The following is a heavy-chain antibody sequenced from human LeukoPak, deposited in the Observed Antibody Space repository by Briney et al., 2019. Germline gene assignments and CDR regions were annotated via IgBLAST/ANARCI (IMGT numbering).Heavy chain of an antibody. CDR1: GGSISSYY. J-gene: IGHJ4*02. CDR3: AKYVWGSYPTFEDY. Sequence: PSETLSLTCTVSGGSISSYYWSWIRQPPGKGLEWIGCISYSGSTNYNPSLKSRVTISVDTSKNQFSLKLSSVTAADTAVYYCAKYVWGSYPTFEDYWGQGTLVTVSS. V-gene: IGHV4-59*01. CDR2: ISYSGST. D-gene: IGHD3-16*02.